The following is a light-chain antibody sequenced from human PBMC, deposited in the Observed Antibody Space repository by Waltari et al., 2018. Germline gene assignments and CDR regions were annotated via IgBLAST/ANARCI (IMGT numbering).Light chain of an antibody. CDR2: DVT. V-gene: IGLV2-14*03. CDR3: SSYTSSNTQYV. CDR1: SGDVGGYNY. J-gene: IGLJ1*01. Sequence: QSVLTQPASVSGSPGQSITISCTGTSGDVGGYNYVSWYQQHPGKAPKLIIYDVTVRPSGISNRVSGSKSGNTASLTSSGLQAEDEADFYCSSYTSSNTQYVFGTGTKVTVL.